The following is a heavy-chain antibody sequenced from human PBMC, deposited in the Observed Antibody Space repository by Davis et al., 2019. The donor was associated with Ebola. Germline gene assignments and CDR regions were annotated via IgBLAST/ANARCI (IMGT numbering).Heavy chain of an antibody. J-gene: IGHJ4*02. Sequence: SETLSLTCTVSGGSISSSSYYWSWIRQPPGKGLEWIGEINHSGSTNYNPSLKSRVTISVDTSKNQFSLKLSSVTAADTAVYYCARDEGYSYGLGYWGQGTLVTVSS. CDR1: GGSISSSSYY. D-gene: IGHD5-18*01. CDR2: INHSGST. V-gene: IGHV4-39*07. CDR3: ARDEGYSYGLGY.